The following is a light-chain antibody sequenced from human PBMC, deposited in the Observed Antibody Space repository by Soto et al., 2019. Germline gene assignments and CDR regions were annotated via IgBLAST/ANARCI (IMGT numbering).Light chain of an antibody. CDR2: AAS. J-gene: IGKJ1*01. CDR1: QSVTANY. V-gene: IGKV3-20*01. Sequence: EVVLTQSPGTVSLSPGERATLSCRASQSVTANYLAWYQQKPGQAPRLLIYAASSRATGISDRFSGSGSGTDFTLSISRLEPEDYEMYSSQHYGSSVTWTFGQGTKVEIK. CDR3: QHYGSSVTWT.